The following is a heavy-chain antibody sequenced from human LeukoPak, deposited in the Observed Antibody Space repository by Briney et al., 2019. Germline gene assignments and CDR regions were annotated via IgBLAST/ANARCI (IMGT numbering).Heavy chain of an antibody. CDR1: GFSFSSYW. J-gene: IGHJ4*02. CDR3: ARDPHSLDY. V-gene: IGHV3-7*01. CDR2: INQDGSEK. Sequence: PGGSLRLSCAASGFSFSSYWMNWVRQAPGKGLEWVANINQDGSEKYYVDSVKGRFTISRDNAKNSLYLQMNSLRDEDTAVYYCARDPHSLDYWGQGTLVTVSS.